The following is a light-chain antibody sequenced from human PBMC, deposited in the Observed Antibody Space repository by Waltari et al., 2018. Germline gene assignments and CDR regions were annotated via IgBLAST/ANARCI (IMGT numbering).Light chain of an antibody. J-gene: IGLJ3*02. CDR1: ISNIATRG. Sequence: QSILTQPPSVSAAPGQKVTISCSGTISNIATRGVSWYLQVPGTPPKLLIHENNKRPSGIPDRFSASKSGTIATLDISGLQTGDEADYYCGAWDTSLNAGVIGGGTKLTVL. CDR2: ENN. V-gene: IGLV1-51*02. CDR3: GAWDTSLNAGV.